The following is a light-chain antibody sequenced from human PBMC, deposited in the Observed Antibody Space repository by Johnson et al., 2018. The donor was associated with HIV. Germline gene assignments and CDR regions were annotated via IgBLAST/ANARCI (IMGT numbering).Light chain of an antibody. CDR1: SSNIGNNY. J-gene: IGLJ1*01. Sequence: QAVLTQPPSVSAAPGQKVTISCSGSSSNIGNNYVSWYQQLPGTAPKLLIYDNNKRPSGIPDRFSGSKSGTSATLGITGLQTGDEADYYCGTWDSVHYVFGAGTKVTVL. CDR2: DNN. V-gene: IGLV1-51*01. CDR3: GTWDSVHYV.